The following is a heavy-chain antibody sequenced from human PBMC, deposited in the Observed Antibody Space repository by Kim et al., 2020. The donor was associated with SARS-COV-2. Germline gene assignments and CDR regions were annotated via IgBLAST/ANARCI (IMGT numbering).Heavy chain of an antibody. CDR1: GFSFSSYG. Sequence: GGSLRLSCAASGFSFSSYGMTWVRQAPGKGLEWVANIKQDGSKNNYVDSVKGRFTMSRDNSRNSLYLQMNSLRAEDTAVYYCAGYTDGWYDDHWGQGTLVTVSS. CDR3: AGYTDGWYDDH. CDR2: IKQDGSKN. V-gene: IGHV3-7*03. D-gene: IGHD2-15*01. J-gene: IGHJ4*02.